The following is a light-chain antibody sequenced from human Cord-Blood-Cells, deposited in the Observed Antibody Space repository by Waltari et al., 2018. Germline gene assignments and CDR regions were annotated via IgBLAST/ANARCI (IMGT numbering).Light chain of an antibody. CDR1: SSDVGGYNY. CDR3: SSYAGSNNVV. CDR2: EVS. Sequence: QSALTQPPSASGSPGQSVTISCTGTSSDVGGYNYVSWYQQHPGKAPKLMIYEVSKRPSGVPLRFSGSKSRNAASLTVSGLQAEDEADYYCSSYAGSNNVVFGGGTKLTVL. V-gene: IGLV2-8*01. J-gene: IGLJ2*01.